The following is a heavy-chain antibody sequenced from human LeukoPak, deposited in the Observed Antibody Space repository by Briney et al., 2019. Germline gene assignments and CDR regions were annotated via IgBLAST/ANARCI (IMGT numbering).Heavy chain of an antibody. CDR3: AAGYDY. CDR2: IYSGGST. Sequence: QSSETLSLTCGVSGGSISNTNWWSWVRQAPGKGLEWVSVIYSGGSTYYADSVKGRFTISRDNSKNTLYLQMNSLRAEDTAVYYCAAGYDYWGQGTLVTVSS. V-gene: IGHV3-66*01. CDR1: GGSISNTNW. D-gene: IGHD3-22*01. J-gene: IGHJ4*02.